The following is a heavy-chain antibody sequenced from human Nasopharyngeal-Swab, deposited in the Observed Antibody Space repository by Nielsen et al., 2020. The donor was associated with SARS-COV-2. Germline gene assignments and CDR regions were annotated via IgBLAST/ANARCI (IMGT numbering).Heavy chain of an antibody. CDR2: INHSGST. D-gene: IGHD2-2*02. Sequence: WIRQPPGKGLEWIGEINHSGSTNYIPSLKSRVTISVDTSKNQFSLKLSSVTAADTAVYYCARVRKDCSSTSCYTSDYWGQGTLVTVSS. CDR3: ARVRKDCSSTSCYTSDY. V-gene: IGHV4-34*01. J-gene: IGHJ4*02.